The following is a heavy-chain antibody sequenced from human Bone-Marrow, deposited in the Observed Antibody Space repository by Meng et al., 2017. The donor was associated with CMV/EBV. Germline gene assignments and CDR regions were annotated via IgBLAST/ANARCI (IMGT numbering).Heavy chain of an antibody. CDR3: ARIAAAVTFDY. Sequence: ASVKVSCKASGYTFTSYGISWVRQAPGQGLEWMGWISAYNGNTNYEQKLQGRVTMTTDTSTSKAYMELRSLRSDDTAVYYCARIAAAVTFDYWGQGTLVTVSS. CDR2: ISAYNGNT. D-gene: IGHD6-13*01. CDR1: GYTFTSYG. J-gene: IGHJ4*02. V-gene: IGHV1-18*01.